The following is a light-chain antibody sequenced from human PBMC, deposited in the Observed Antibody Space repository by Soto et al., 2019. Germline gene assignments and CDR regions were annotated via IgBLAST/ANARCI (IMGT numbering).Light chain of an antibody. CDR3: AAWDDSLNGVV. CDR2: YDD. J-gene: IGLJ2*01. CDR1: SSNIGNNA. Sequence: QAVVTQPPSVSEAPRQRVTISCSGSSSNIGNNAVNRYQQLPGKAPKLLIYYDDLLPSGVSDRFSGSKSGTSASLAISGLQSEDEADYYCAAWDDSLNGVVFGGGTKLTVL. V-gene: IGLV1-36*01.